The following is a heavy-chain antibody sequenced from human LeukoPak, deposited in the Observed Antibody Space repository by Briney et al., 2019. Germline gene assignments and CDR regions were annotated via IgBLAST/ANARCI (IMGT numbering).Heavy chain of an antibody. Sequence: ASVKVSCKASGATFSSYAISWVRQAPGQGLEWMGGIIPIFGTANYAQKFQGRVTITADESTSTAYMELSSLRSEDTVVYYCARGLITMVRGVWYPLGYWGQGTLVTVSS. CDR1: GATFSSYA. CDR3: ARGLITMVRGVWYPLGY. V-gene: IGHV1-69*13. J-gene: IGHJ4*02. D-gene: IGHD3-10*01. CDR2: IIPIFGTA.